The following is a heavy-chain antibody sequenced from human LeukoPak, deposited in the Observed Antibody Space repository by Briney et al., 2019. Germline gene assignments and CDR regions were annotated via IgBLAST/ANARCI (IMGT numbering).Heavy chain of an antibody. D-gene: IGHD3-16*01. Sequence: GGSLRLSCAASGFTFDDYAMHWVRQAPGKGLEWVSGISGSGYYTYYADSVKGRFTISRDNSKNTLYIQMNSLRAEDTAVYYCAKDGSWGDYYFYFYMDVWGTGTTVTVSS. V-gene: IGHV3-23*01. CDR2: ISGSGYYT. CDR1: GFTFDDYA. CDR3: AKDGSWGDYYFYFYMDV. J-gene: IGHJ6*03.